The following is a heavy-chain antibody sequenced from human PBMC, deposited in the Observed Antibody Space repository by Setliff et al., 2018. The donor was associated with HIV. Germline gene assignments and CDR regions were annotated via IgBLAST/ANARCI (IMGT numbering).Heavy chain of an antibody. D-gene: IGHD3-22*01. CDR1: GASISSYY. Sequence: SETLSLTCTVSGASISSYYGSWIRQPPGKGLEWICYIYYSGSTNYNPSLKSRVTISVDMSKNPFSLKLSSVTAADTAVYYCARSRRYYDSSGYYPGAFDIWGQGTVVTVSS. V-gene: IGHV4-59*01. CDR3: ARSRRYYDSSGYYPGAFDI. J-gene: IGHJ3*02. CDR2: IYYSGST.